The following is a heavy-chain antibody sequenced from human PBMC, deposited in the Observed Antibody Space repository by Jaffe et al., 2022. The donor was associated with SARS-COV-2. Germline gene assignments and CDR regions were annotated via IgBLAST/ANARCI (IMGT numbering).Heavy chain of an antibody. CDR2: ISYDGSNK. CDR1: GFTFSSYA. V-gene: IGHV3-30-3*01. Sequence: QVQLVESGGGVVQPGRSLRLSCAASGFTFSSYAMHWVRQAPGKGLEWVAVISYDGSNKYYADSVKGRFTISRDNSKNTLYLQMNSLRAEDTAVYYCARDPYSYGYGFVFGYWGQGTLVTVSS. CDR3: ARDPYSYGYGFVFGY. D-gene: IGHD5-18*01. J-gene: IGHJ4*02.